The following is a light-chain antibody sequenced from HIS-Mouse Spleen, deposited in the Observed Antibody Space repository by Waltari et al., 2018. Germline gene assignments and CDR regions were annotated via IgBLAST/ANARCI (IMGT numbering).Light chain of an antibody. CDR3: QVWDSSSDHWV. J-gene: IGLJ3*02. V-gene: IGLV3-21*03. CDR2: DDS. Sequence: SYVLTQPPSVSVAPGKTARITCGGNNIGSKSVHWYQQKPGQAPVLVVYDDSDRPSGIPRRFAGSNSGNTGTLTISRVEAGDEADYYCQVWDSSSDHWVFGGGTKLTVL. CDR1: NIGSKS.